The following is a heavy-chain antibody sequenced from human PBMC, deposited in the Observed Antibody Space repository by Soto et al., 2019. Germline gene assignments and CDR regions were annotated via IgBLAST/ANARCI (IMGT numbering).Heavy chain of an antibody. CDR1: GYTFTSYY. CDR3: ARGGELRYFDWLLWGYYFDY. CDR2: INPSGGST. J-gene: IGHJ4*02. D-gene: IGHD3-9*01. Sequence: QVQLVQSGAEVKKPGASVKVSCKASGYTFTSYYMHWVRQAPGQGLEWMGIINPSGGSTSYAEKYRGRVTMTRDTSTSTVYLELSSLRSEDTAVYYCARGGELRYFDWLLWGYYFDYWGQGTLVTVSS. V-gene: IGHV1-46*03.